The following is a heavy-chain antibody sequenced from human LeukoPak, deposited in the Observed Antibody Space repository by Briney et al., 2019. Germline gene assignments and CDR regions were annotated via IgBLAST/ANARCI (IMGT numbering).Heavy chain of an antibody. V-gene: IGHV4-59*01. Sequence: SETLSLTCTVSGASISSYYWSWIRQPPGKGLEWIGYIYYSGSTNYNPSLKSRVTISVDTSKNQFSLKLSSVSAADTAVYYCARYVVTTVPYFDYWGQGTLVTVSS. CDR2: IYYSGST. J-gene: IGHJ4*02. D-gene: IGHD4-23*01. CDR1: GASISSYY. CDR3: ARYVVTTVPYFDY.